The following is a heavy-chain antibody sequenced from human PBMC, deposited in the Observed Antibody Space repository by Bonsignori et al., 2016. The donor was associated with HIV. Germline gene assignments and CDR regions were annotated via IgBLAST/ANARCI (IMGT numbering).Heavy chain of an antibody. CDR2: IKEDGSEK. Sequence: GGSLRLSCAASGFTFSNYWMSWVRQAPGKGLEWVANIKEDGSEKNYVDSVKGRFTISRDNAKNSLYLQMNSLRAEDTAVYYCSKYQLLRPYYFDYWGQGTLVTVSS. J-gene: IGHJ4*02. CDR3: SKYQLLRPYYFDY. CDR1: GFTFSNYW. D-gene: IGHD2-2*01. V-gene: IGHV3-7*03.